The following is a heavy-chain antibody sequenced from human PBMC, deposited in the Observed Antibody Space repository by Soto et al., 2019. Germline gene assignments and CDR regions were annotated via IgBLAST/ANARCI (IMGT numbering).Heavy chain of an antibody. CDR1: GGTFSSYA. CDR2: IIPIFGTA. D-gene: IGHD6-19*01. Sequence: GASVKVSCKASGGTFSSYAISWVRQAPGQGLEWMGGIIPIFGTANYAQKFQGRVTITADESTSTAYMELSSLRSEDTAVYYCAREAAVAGLYNWFDPWGQGTLVTVSS. V-gene: IGHV1-69*13. CDR3: AREAAVAGLYNWFDP. J-gene: IGHJ5*02.